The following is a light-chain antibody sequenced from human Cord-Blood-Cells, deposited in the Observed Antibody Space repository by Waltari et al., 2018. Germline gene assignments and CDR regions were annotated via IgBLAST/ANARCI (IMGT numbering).Light chain of an antibody. J-gene: IGKJ4*01. CDR2: AAS. Sequence: AIRMTQSPSSFSASTGDRVTITCRASKGISSYLAWYHQKPGKAPKLLSYAASTLQSGVPSRLSGSGSWTDCTLSISCLQSEYFATYYCQQDHSYPLTVGGGTKVEIK. CDR1: KGISSY. V-gene: IGKV1-8*01. CDR3: QQDHSYPLT.